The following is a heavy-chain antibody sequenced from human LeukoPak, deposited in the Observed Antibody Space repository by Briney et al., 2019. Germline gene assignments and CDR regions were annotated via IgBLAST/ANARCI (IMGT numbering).Heavy chain of an antibody. CDR3: ARDQSTYYDFWSGPVSNWFDP. V-gene: IGHV3-30-3*01. Sequence: GRSLRLSCAASGFTFSSYAMHWVRQAPGKGLEWVAVISYDGSNKYYADSVKGRFTISRHNSKNTLYLQMNSLRAEDTAVYYCARDQSTYYDFWSGPVSNWFDPWGQGTLVTVSS. J-gene: IGHJ5*02. CDR1: GFTFSSYA. D-gene: IGHD3-3*01. CDR2: ISYDGSNK.